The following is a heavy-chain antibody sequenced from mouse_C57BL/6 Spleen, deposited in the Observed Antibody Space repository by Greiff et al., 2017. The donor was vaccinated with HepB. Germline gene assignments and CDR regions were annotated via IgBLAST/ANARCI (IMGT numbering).Heavy chain of an antibody. CDR3: ARCGYYVDYAMGY. Sequence: QVQLQQPGAELVKPGASVKLSCKASGYTFTSYWMHWVKQRPGQGLEWIGMIHPNSGSTNYNEKFKSKATLTVDKSSSTAYMQLSSLTSEDSAVYYCARCGYYVDYAMGYWGQGTSVTVSS. J-gene: IGHJ4*01. V-gene: IGHV1-64*01. CDR2: IHPNSGST. D-gene: IGHD2-3*01. CDR1: GYTFTSYW.